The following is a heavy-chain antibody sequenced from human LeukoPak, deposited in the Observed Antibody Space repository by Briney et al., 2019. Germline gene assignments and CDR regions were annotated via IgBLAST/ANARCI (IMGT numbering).Heavy chain of an antibody. Sequence: GGSLRLSCAASGFTFSSYSMNWVRQAPGKGLEWVSSISSSSCYIYYADSVKGRFTISRDNAKNSLYLQMNSLRAEDTAVYYCARSGYDFWSGYYEYGIDYWGQGTLVTVSS. D-gene: IGHD3-3*01. CDR1: GFTFSSYS. J-gene: IGHJ4*02. CDR3: ARSGYDFWSGYYEYGIDY. V-gene: IGHV3-21*01. CDR2: ISSSSCYI.